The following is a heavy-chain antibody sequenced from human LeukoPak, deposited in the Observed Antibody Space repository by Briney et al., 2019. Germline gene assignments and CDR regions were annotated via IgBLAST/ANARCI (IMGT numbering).Heavy chain of an antibody. CDR1: GYTFTNYA. Sequence: ASVKVSCKASGYTFTNYAMHWVRQAPGQRLEWMGWINTGNGNTKYSQEFQGRVTMTRDMSTSTVYMELSSLRSEDTAVYYCASSPFSSSSPYWGQGTLVTVSS. D-gene: IGHD6-6*01. V-gene: IGHV1-3*03. J-gene: IGHJ4*02. CDR2: INTGNGNT. CDR3: ASSPFSSSSPY.